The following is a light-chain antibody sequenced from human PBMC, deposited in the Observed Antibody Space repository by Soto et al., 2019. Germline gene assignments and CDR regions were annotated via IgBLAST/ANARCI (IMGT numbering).Light chain of an antibody. CDR3: QQYNSYA. CDR2: KAS. CDR1: QSISSW. V-gene: IGKV1-5*03. Sequence: DIQMTQSPSTLSASVGDRVTITCRASQSISSWLAWYQQKPGKAPKLPIYKASSLESGVPSRFSGSGSGTEFTLTISSLQPDDFATYYCQQYNSYAFGPGTKVDIK. J-gene: IGKJ3*01.